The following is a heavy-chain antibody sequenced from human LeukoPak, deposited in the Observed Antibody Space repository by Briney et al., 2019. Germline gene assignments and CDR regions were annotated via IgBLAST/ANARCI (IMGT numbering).Heavy chain of an antibody. CDR1: GLTVTDNY. CDR2: IFPDGRT. D-gene: IGHD2/OR15-2a*01. V-gene: IGHV3-53*01. J-gene: IGHJ4*02. Sequence: GGSLRLSCAASGLTVTDNYFSWVRQAPGKGLEWVSVIFPDGRTYHADSVKGRFTISRDKPKNTLLLQMNSLKADDTALYHCARTNTVYGDFDYWGQGILVTVSS. CDR3: ARTNTVYGDFDY.